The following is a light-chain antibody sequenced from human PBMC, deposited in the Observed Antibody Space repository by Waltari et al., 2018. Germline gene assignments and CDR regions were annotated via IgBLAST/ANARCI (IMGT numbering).Light chain of an antibody. J-gene: IGKJ4*01. Sequence: DIVMNLCPLSLPATPGEAARISCSSSQSLRHSNGINYLDWYLQKPGQSPQLLIYWGSDRASGVPDRFTGSGSGTDFTLKISRVEAEDGGVYYCMQYLQTPLTFGGGTKVEIK. CDR2: WGS. CDR3: MQYLQTPLT. CDR1: QSLRHSNGINY. V-gene: IGKV2-28*01.